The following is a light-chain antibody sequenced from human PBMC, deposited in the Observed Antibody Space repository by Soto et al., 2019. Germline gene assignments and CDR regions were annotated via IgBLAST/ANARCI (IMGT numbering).Light chain of an antibody. Sequence: QSALTQPASVSGCPGQSITISCTGTSSDVGGYNYVSWYQHHPGKAPKLMIHEVSDRPSGISNRFSGSKSGNTASLTISGLQAEDEADYYCSSYTSATTYVFGTGTKVTVL. V-gene: IGLV2-14*01. J-gene: IGLJ1*01. CDR2: EVS. CDR3: SSYTSATTYV. CDR1: SSDVGGYNY.